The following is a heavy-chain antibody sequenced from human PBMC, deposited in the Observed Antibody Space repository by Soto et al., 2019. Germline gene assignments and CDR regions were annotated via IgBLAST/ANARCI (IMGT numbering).Heavy chain of an antibody. J-gene: IGHJ5*02. Sequence: PGGSLRLSCAASGFTFSSYGMHWVRQAPGKGLEWVAVIWYNGSNKYYADSVKGRFTISRDNSKNTLYLQMNSLRAEDTAVYYCARGMGDYVAWFDPWGQGTLVTVSS. CDR2: IWYNGSNK. V-gene: IGHV3-33*01. D-gene: IGHD4-17*01. CDR1: GFTFSSYG. CDR3: ARGMGDYVAWFDP.